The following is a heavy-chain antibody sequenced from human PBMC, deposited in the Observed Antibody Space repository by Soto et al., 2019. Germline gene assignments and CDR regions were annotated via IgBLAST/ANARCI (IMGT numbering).Heavy chain of an antibody. CDR3: ARDLGWYCDGDCYPAS. J-gene: IGHJ1*01. CDR1: GFTLSTYW. CDR2: INQDGSEK. V-gene: IGHV3-7*01. D-gene: IGHD2-21*02. Sequence: DVQLVESGGGLVQPGGSLRLSCVASGFTLSTYWMSWVRQAPGKGLEWVANINQDGSEKYYVDSVKGRFTISRDNAKNSLYLQMNSLRAEDTAVYYCARDLGWYCDGDCYPASWGQGTLLTVSS.